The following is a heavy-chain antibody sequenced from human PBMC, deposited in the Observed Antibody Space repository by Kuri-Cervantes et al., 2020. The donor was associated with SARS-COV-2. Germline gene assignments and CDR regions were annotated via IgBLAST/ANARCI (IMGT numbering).Heavy chain of an antibody. CDR3: ATAVITFGGVIALFDY. CDR2: INPNSGGT. Sequence: SVKVSCKASGGTFSSYAISWVRQAPGQGLEWMGWINPNSGGTNYAQKFQGRVTMTEDTSTDTAYMELSSLRSEDTAVYYCATAVITFGGVIALFDYWGQGTLVTVSS. V-gene: IGHV1-69*10. J-gene: IGHJ4*02. D-gene: IGHD3-16*02. CDR1: GGTFSSYA.